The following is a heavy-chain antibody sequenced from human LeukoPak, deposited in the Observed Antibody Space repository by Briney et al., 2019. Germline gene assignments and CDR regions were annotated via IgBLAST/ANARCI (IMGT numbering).Heavy chain of an antibody. V-gene: IGHV3-66*01. Sequence: GGSLRLPCAASGFTVSSKYMSWVRRPPGTGLEWVSVIYSDGNTYYADSVKGRFTISRDNSKNTVYLQMNSLRAEDTAVYYCASSSWDDWGQGTLVTVSS. CDR1: GFTVSSKY. CDR3: ASSSWDD. D-gene: IGHD6-13*01. J-gene: IGHJ4*02. CDR2: IYSDGNT.